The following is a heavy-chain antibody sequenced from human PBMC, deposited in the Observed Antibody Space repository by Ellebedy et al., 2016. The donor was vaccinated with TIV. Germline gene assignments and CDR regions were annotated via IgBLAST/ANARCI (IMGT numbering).Heavy chain of an antibody. CDR2: ISNRDRT. CDR1: GDSISSSSDY. D-gene: IGHD1-14*01. V-gene: IGHV4-39*01. CDR3: ATFNQYYTYLGV. Sequence: SETLSLXCTVSGDSISSSSDYWVWIRQPPGKGLEWIGTISNRDRTDYNPSLKGRVFILVDASKNQFFLKLTSVTAADTAVYYCATFNQYYTYLGVWGKGTTVTVSS. J-gene: IGHJ6*03.